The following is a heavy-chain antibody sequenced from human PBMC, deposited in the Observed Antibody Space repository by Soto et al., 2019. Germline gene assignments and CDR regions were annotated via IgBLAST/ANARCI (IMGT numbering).Heavy chain of an antibody. V-gene: IGHV7-4-1*01. CDR2: INTNTGNP. CDR3: ARDYSLSYYYYYGMDV. J-gene: IGHJ6*02. CDR1: GYTFTSYA. D-gene: IGHD4-4*01. Sequence: ASVKVSCKASGYTFTSYAMNWVRQAPGQGLEWMGWINTNTGNPTYAQGFTGRFVFPLDTSVSTAYLQICSLKAEDTAVYYCARDYSLSYYYYYGMDVWGQGTTVTVSS.